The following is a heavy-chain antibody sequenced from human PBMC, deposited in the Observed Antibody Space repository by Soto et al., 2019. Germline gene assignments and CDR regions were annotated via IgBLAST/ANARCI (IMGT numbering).Heavy chain of an antibody. V-gene: IGHV4-31*03. CDR1: GGSISSGGYY. CDR2: IYYSGST. J-gene: IGHJ4*02. Sequence: PSETLSLTCTVSGGSISSGGYYWSWIRQHPGKGLEWIGYIYYSGSTYYNPSLKSRVTISVDTSKNQFSLKLSSVTAADTAVYYCARHRNGAYGDYADYWGQGTLVTVSS. CDR3: ARHRNGAYGDYADY. D-gene: IGHD4-17*01.